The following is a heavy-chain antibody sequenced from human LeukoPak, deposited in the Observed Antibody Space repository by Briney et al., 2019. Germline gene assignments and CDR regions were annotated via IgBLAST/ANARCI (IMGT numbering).Heavy chain of an antibody. Sequence: SETLSLTCTVSGGSISSTRDHWGWIRQPPGKGLEWIGTIYYNGNTYYAPSLKSRLTISVDTTKNQFSLKLSSVTAPDTAVYKCMRDNDFGTNDFWGQGTLVTVSS. V-gene: IGHV4-39*02. D-gene: IGHD4-17*01. J-gene: IGHJ4*02. CDR2: IYYNGNT. CDR3: MRDNDFGTNDF. CDR1: GGSISSTRDH.